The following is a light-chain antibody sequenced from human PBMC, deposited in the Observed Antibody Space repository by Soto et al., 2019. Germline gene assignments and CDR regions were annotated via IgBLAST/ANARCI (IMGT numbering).Light chain of an antibody. V-gene: IGLV1-40*01. Sequence: QSVLTQPPSVSGAPGQGVTIYCTGSSSNIGAGYDVHWYQQLPGAAPKLLIFANNNRPSGVPDRCCGSKSGPSATLATTGLEAEDEGEYNCQSDDTSLTGGSVGGGTKLTV. CDR3: QSDDTSLTGGS. J-gene: IGLJ2*01. CDR1: SSNIGAGYD. CDR2: ANN.